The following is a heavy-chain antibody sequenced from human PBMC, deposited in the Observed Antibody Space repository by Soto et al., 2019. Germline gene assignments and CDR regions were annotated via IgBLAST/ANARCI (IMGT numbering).Heavy chain of an antibody. Sequence: SVKVSCKASGGTFSNYAISWVRQAPGQGLEWVGGIIPMFGASNYAQNFQGRVSITADESTSTAYMELSSLRSEDTAVYYCARGVRTGFYGMDVWGQGTTVTVSS. CDR3: ARGVRTGFYGMDV. J-gene: IGHJ6*02. CDR1: GGTFSNYA. CDR2: IIPMFGAS. D-gene: IGHD3-10*01. V-gene: IGHV1-69*13.